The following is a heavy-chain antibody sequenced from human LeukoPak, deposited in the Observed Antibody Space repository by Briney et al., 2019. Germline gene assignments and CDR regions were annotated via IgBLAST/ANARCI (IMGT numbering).Heavy chain of an antibody. CDR2: IYTSGST. Sequence: PSETLSLTCTVSGGSIYSGSYYWSWIRQPAGKGLEWIGRIYTSGSTNYNPSLKSRVTISVDTSKNQFSLKLGSVTAADTAVYYCARDRRDGYNLYYFDLWGQGTLVTVSS. CDR1: GGSIYSGSYY. D-gene: IGHD5-24*01. V-gene: IGHV4-61*02. J-gene: IGHJ4*02. CDR3: ARDRRDGYNLYYFDL.